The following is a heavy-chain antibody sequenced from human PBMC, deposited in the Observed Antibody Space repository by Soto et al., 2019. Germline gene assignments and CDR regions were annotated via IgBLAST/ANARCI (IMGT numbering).Heavy chain of an antibody. CDR3: ALSPFSGASYYYYGMDV. CDR2: FDPEDGET. D-gene: IGHD7-27*01. V-gene: IGHV1-24*01. Sequence: ASVKVSCKVSGYTLTELSMHWVRQAPGKGLEWMGGFDPEDGETIYAQKFQGRVTMTEDTSTDTAYMELSSLRSEDTAVYYCALSPFSGASYYYYGMDVWGQGTTVTVSS. CDR1: GYTLTELS. J-gene: IGHJ6*02.